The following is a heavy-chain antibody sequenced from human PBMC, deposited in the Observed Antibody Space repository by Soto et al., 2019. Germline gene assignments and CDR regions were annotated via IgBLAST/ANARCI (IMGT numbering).Heavy chain of an antibody. CDR1: GGTFSDFA. CDR3: ARDRIQLRLGKYSFNGMDV. Sequence: QVQLVQSGAEMRKPGSSLRVSCKASGGTFSDFAFSWVRQAPGQGLEWMGGIVPRFGSPNYAQKFGGRVTISADTSTSTVDMEVSSLRFYDTAVYFCARDRIQLRLGKYSFNGMDVWGQGTTITVSS. J-gene: IGHJ6*02. D-gene: IGHD3-16*01. V-gene: IGHV1-69*06. CDR2: IVPRFGSP.